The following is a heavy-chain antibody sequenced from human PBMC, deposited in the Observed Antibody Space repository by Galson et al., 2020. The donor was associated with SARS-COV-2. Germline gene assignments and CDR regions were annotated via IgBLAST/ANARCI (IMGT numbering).Heavy chain of an antibody. D-gene: IGHD5-12*01. J-gene: IGHJ4*02. V-gene: IGHV4-61*01. CDR1: DTSVSRGSYY. CDR3: ARIRYSGYDQISSFDY. CDR2: IFHTGST. Sequence: SETLSLTCTVSDTSVSRGSYYWSWVRQPPGKGLEWIAYIFHTGSTNYNPSLKSRVTMSVDTSKNQFSLKLSSVTAADTAVYYCARIRYSGYDQISSFDYWGQGTLVTVSS.